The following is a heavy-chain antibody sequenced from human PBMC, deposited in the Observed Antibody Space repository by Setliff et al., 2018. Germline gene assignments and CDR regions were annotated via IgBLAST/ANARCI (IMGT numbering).Heavy chain of an antibody. D-gene: IGHD1-26*01. CDR3: AKVLSLVGASDH. CDR2: ISSSGSTI. V-gene: IGHV3-48*03. CDR1: GFTFSSYE. J-gene: IGHJ4*02. Sequence: GGSLRLSCAASGFTFSSYEMNWVRQAPGKGLEWVSYISSSGSTIYYADSVKGRFTISRDNSKNTLSLQMHSLRVEDTAFYYCAKVLSLVGASDHWGQGTLVTVSS.